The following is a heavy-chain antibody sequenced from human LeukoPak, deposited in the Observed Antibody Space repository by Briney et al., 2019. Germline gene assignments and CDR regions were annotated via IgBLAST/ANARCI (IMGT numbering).Heavy chain of an antibody. Sequence: SETLSLTCAGYGGSFSGYYWSWIRQPPGKGLEWIGEINHSGSTNYNPSLKSRVTISVDTSKNQFSLKLSSVTAADTAVYYCARVVVVAATRADHYFDYWGQGTLVTVSS. D-gene: IGHD2-15*01. CDR3: ARVVVVAATRADHYFDY. CDR2: INHSGST. J-gene: IGHJ4*02. CDR1: GGSFSGYY. V-gene: IGHV4-34*01.